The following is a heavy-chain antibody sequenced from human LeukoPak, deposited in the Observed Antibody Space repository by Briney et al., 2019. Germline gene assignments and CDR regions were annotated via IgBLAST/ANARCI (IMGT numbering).Heavy chain of an antibody. Sequence: SETLSLTCSVSGGSISGDYWSWIRQPPGTGLDWVGYIHYTGSTNYNPSLKSRVTISVDTSKNQFSLKLNSVTAADTAVYYCARLQGGSTAVFDYWGQGTLVSVSS. D-gene: IGHD1-26*01. CDR3: ARLQGGSTAVFDY. CDR1: GGSISGDY. J-gene: IGHJ4*02. CDR2: IHYTGST. V-gene: IGHV4-59*01.